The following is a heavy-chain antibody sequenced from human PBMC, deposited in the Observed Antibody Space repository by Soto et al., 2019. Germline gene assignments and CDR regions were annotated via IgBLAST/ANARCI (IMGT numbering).Heavy chain of an antibody. V-gene: IGHV3-15*07. CDR2: IKSKTDGGTT. J-gene: IGHJ4*01. CDR3: NTGHLTSYDDSSGYG. Sequence: GGSLRRSCAASGFTFSNAWMNWVRQAPGKGQEWVGRIKSKTDGGTTDYAAPAKGRFTISRDDSKNTLYLQMNSLKTEERAMYYCNTGHLTSYDDSSGYGWGHGTLVTVSS. D-gene: IGHD3-22*01. CDR1: GFTFSNAW.